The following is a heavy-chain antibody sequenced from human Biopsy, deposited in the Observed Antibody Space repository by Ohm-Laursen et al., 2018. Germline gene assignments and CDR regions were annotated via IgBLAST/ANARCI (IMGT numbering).Heavy chain of an antibody. CDR2: IYYSGST. CDR1: GGSVSSGSYY. V-gene: IGHV4-61*03. Sequence: GTLSLTCTVSGGSVSSGSYYWSWIRQPPGKGLEWIGYIYYSGSTNYNPSLKSRVTISVDRSKNHFSLELSSVTAADTAVYYCARVGVGAPSIDYFDSWGQGALVTVSS. CDR3: ARVGVGAPSIDYFDS. D-gene: IGHD1-26*01. J-gene: IGHJ4*02.